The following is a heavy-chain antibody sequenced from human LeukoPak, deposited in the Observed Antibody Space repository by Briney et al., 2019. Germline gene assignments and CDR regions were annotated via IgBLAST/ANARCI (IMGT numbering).Heavy chain of an antibody. CDR1: GVTVSSYY. CDR2: IYCSGST. CDR3: AGGGSMCWYYFDG. D-gene: IGHD2-8*02. V-gene: IGHV3-53*01. Sequence: GGTLSLTCTASGVTVSSYYLSWVRQAPGKGLEWVGDIYCSGSTYYDPSLKGRVTISRDTSKNQLYLKLNCLSAEDTAVYYCAGGGSMCWYYFDGWGQATQVTVPS. J-gene: IGHJ4*02.